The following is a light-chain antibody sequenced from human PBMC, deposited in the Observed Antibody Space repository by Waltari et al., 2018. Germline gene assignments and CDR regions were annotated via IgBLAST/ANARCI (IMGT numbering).Light chain of an antibody. V-gene: IGLV2-14*03. CDR2: DVS. J-gene: IGLJ2*01. CDR3: SSYISSSTLEL. Sequence: QSALTQPASVSGSPGQSITISCTGTSSDVGAYNYVSWYQQHPVKAPNLMIFDVSNRPSGVANRFSGSKSGNTASLTISVLQAEDEADYYCSSYISSSTLELFGGGTSLTVL. CDR1: SSDVGAYNY.